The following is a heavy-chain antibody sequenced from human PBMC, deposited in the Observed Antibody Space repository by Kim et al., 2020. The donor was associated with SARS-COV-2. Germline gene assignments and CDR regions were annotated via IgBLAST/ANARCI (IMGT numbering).Heavy chain of an antibody. CDR1: GGSFSGYY. D-gene: IGHD3-3*01. CDR2: INHSGST. CDR3: ARGGVFWSGYNNWFDP. J-gene: IGHJ5*02. Sequence: SETLSLTCAVYGGSFSGYYWSWIRQPPGKGLEWIGEINHSGSTNYNPSLKSRVTISVDTSKNQFSLKLSSVTAADTAVYYCARGGVFWSGYNNWFDPWGQGTLVTVSS. V-gene: IGHV4-34*01.